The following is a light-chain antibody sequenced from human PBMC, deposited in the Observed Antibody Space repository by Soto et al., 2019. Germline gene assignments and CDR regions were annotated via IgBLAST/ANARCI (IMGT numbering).Light chain of an antibody. CDR1: SSNIGSNT. CDR3: QSYDRSLSGSV. Sequence: QSVLTQPPSASGTPGQRVTISCSGSSSNIGSNTVNWYQQLPGTAPKLLIYSNNQRPSGVPDRFFGSKSGTSASLAITGLQAEDEADYYCQSYDRSLSGSVFGGGTKVTVL. CDR2: SNN. V-gene: IGLV1-44*01. J-gene: IGLJ3*02.